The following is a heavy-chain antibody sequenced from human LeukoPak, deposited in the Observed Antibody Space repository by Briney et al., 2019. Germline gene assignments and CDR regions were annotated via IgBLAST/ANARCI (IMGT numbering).Heavy chain of an antibody. CDR2: INPNTGRT. Sequence: GASVKVSCKASGYTFTGYYIHWVRQAPGQGLEWMGWINPNTGRTLYVQKFQGRVTMTRDTSISTAYMELRRLRSDDTAVYYCARGYLYYYDVSGYPFDYWGQGTLVTVSS. J-gene: IGHJ4*02. D-gene: IGHD3-22*01. CDR1: GYTFTGYY. V-gene: IGHV1-2*02. CDR3: ARGYLYYYDVSGYPFDY.